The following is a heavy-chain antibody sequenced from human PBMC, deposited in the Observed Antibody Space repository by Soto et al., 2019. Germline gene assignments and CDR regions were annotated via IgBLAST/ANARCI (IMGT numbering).Heavy chain of an antibody. V-gene: IGHV4-59*01. Sequence: SETLSLTCTVSGGSISSYYWSWIRQPPGKGLEWIGYIYYSGSTNYNPSLKSRVTISVDTSKNQFSLKLSSVTAADTAVYYCARDIHSGSYPYYLDYWGQGTLVTVSS. CDR3: ARDIHSGSYPYYLDY. J-gene: IGHJ4*02. CDR2: IYYSGST. D-gene: IGHD1-26*01. CDR1: GGSISSYY.